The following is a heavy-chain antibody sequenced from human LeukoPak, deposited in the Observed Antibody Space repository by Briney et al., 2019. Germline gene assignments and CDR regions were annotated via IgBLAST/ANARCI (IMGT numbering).Heavy chain of an antibody. Sequence: TLSLTCTVSGGSLSSGCYYWSWIRQHPGKGLEWIGYIYYSGSTHYNPSLKSRVTIAVDTSKNQFSLKLSSVTAADTAVYYCARQGEQLVNWFDPWGEGTLVTVSS. CDR3: ARQGEQLVNWFDP. J-gene: IGHJ5*02. D-gene: IGHD6-13*01. CDR2: IYYSGST. V-gene: IGHV4-31*03. CDR1: GGSLSSGCYY.